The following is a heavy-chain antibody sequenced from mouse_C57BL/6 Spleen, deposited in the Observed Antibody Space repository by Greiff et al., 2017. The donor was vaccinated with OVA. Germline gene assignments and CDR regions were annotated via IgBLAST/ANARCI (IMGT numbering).Heavy chain of an antibody. CDR1: GYAFTNYL. Sequence: QAQLQQSGAELVRPGTSVTVSCKASGYAFTNYLIEWVKQRPGQGLEWIGVINPGSGGTNYNEKFKGKGTLTADKSSSTAYMQLSSLTSEDSAVYFCAGGDDRYFEVWGTGTTVTVSS. CDR3: AGGDDRYFEV. V-gene: IGHV1-54*01. CDR2: INPGSGGT. J-gene: IGHJ1*03.